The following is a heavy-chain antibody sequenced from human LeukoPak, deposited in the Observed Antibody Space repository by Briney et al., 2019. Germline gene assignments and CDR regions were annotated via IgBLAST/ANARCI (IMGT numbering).Heavy chain of an antibody. D-gene: IGHD2-15*01. Sequence: PGGSQRLSCTTSGFTFGDYSMSWVRQAPGKGLEWVGFIRSKGYGGTTEYAASVKGRFTVSRDNTKSIAYLQINSLRAEDTAVYYCARVGGLDSPIYYYMDVWGKGTTVTVSS. V-gene: IGHV3-49*04. CDR3: ARVGGLDSPIYYYMDV. CDR1: GFTFGDYS. J-gene: IGHJ6*03. CDR2: IRSKGYGGTT.